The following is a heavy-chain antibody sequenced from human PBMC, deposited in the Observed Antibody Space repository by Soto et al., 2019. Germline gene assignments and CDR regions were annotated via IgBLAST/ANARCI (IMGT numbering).Heavy chain of an antibody. Sequence: GASVKVSCKASGGTFSSYAISWVRQAPGQGLEWMGGIIPIFGTANYAQKLQGRVTITADESTSTAYMELSSLRSEDTAVYYCARDILVVPAAYSDAFDICGQVTMVT. CDR1: GGTFSSYA. J-gene: IGHJ3*02. V-gene: IGHV1-69*13. CDR2: IIPIFGTA. CDR3: ARDILVVPAAYSDAFDI. D-gene: IGHD2-2*01.